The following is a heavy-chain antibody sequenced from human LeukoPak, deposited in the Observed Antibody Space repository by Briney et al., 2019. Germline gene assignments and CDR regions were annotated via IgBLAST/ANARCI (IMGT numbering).Heavy chain of an antibody. D-gene: IGHD4-11*01. J-gene: IGHJ4*02. Sequence: SSETLSLTCAVYGGSFSGYYWSWIRQPPGKGLEWIGEINHSGSTNYNPSLKSRVTISVDTSKNQFSLKLSSVTAADTAVYCCARGSYSNYAYWGQGTLVTVSS. V-gene: IGHV4-34*01. CDR3: ARGSYSNYAY. CDR1: GGSFSGYY. CDR2: INHSGST.